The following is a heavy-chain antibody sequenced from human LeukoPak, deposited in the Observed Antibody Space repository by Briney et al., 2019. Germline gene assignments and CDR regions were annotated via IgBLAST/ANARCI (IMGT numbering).Heavy chain of an antibody. Sequence: GGSLRLSCAASGFTFSSYAMSWVRQAPGKGLEWVSAISGSGGSTYYADSVKGRFTISRDNSKNSLYLQMNSLRAEDTAVYYCARGGGSSSWYWYYWGQGTLVTVSS. CDR2: ISGSGGST. J-gene: IGHJ4*02. CDR3: ARGGGSSSWYWYY. D-gene: IGHD6-13*01. V-gene: IGHV3-23*01. CDR1: GFTFSSYA.